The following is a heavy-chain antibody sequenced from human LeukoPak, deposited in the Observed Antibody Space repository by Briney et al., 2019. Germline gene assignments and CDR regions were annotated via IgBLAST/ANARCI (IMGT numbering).Heavy chain of an antibody. CDR1: GITLSNYG. CDR2: ISDRGGRT. D-gene: IGHD3-10*01. V-gene: IGHV3-23*01. Sequence: GGSLRLSCAVSGITLSNYGMSWVRQAPGKGLEWVAGISDRGGRTNYADSVKGRFTISREYSKNTLYLQMNSLRAEDTAVYFCAKRGVVIRVILVGFHREAYYFDSWGQGALVTVSS. J-gene: IGHJ4*02. CDR3: AKRGVVIRVILVGFHREAYYFDS.